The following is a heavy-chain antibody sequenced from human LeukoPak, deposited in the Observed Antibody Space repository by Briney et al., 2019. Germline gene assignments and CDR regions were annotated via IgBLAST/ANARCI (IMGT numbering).Heavy chain of an antibody. V-gene: IGHV1-46*04. J-gene: IGHJ3*02. Sequence: ASVKVSCKASGYSFTTYYVHCVRQAPGQGLEWVGVINPNDGGTLFAHKLQDRVTLTRDTSTSTVYVELNSLKPDDTAVYYCARGPLLGYDTNDSGFDIWGQGTLVTVSS. CDR3: ARGPLLGYDTNDSGFDI. CDR2: INPNDGGT. D-gene: IGHD3-16*01. CDR1: GYSFTTYY.